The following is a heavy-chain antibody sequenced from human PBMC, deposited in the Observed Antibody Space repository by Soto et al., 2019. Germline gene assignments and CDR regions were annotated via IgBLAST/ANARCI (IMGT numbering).Heavy chain of an antibody. D-gene: IGHD5-18*01. V-gene: IGHV3-30*04. J-gene: IGHJ5*02. Sequence: QEQLVESGGGVVQPGRSLRLSCAASGFTFINYAMHWVRQPPGKGLEWVALISGDGSNEYFVDSVKGRFTISRDNSRNTLYLQMNSRRADDTAVYYCAKDMGAMVTGCFDTWGQGTLVTVSS. CDR3: AKDMGAMVTGCFDT. CDR2: ISGDGSNE. CDR1: GFTFINYA.